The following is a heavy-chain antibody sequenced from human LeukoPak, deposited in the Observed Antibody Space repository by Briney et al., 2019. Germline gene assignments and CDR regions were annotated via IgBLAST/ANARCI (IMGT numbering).Heavy chain of an antibody. J-gene: IGHJ6*02. D-gene: IGHD2-15*01. Sequence: SETLSLTCTVSGGSISSYYWRWIRQPAGKGLEWIGRIYTSGSTNYNPSLKSRVTMSVDTSKNQFSLKLSSVTAADTAVYYCARAGYCSGGSCYLPSYYYYGMDVWGQGTTVTVSS. CDR3: ARAGYCSGGSCYLPSYYYYGMDV. CDR1: GGSISSYY. V-gene: IGHV4-4*07. CDR2: IYTSGST.